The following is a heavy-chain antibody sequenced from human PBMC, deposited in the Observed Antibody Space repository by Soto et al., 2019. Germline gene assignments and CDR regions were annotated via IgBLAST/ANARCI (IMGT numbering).Heavy chain of an antibody. CDR3: ARPKGTYSSGYYYFDF. V-gene: IGHV1-69*01. CDR2: IIPLFGTA. Sequence: QVQLEQSGAEVKQPGSSVRVSCKTSGGTFSTYAINWVRQAPGQGLEWMGAIIPLFGTADYSQKFQVRVTSTADESTSTAYMEPSSLRSDDTAVYFCARPKGTYSSGYYYFDFWGQGTLVTVSS. D-gene: IGHD6-19*01. J-gene: IGHJ4*02. CDR1: GGTFSTYA.